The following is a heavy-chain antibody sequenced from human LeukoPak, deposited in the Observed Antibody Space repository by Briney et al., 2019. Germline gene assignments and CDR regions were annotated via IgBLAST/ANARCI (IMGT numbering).Heavy chain of an antibody. V-gene: IGHV3-23*01. J-gene: IGHJ3*02. CDR3: EKDPQNGGWGAVRDYDAFDI. CDR2: ISGSGGST. D-gene: IGHD7-27*01. Sequence: GGSLRLSCAAPGFTFSSNAMSWVRQAPGKGLEWVSAISGSGGSTYYADSVKGRFTISRDNSKNTLYLQMNSLRAEDTAVYYCEKDPQNGGWGAVRDYDAFDIGGKGTMVTVSS. CDR1: GFTFSSNA.